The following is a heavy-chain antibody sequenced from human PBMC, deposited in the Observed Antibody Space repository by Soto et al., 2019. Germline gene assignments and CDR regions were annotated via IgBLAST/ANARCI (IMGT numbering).Heavy chain of an antibody. CDR3: ARERMAYSSGWYSYFDY. D-gene: IGHD6-19*01. CDR1: GGTFSSYA. CDR2: IIPIFGTA. V-gene: IGHV1-69*01. J-gene: IGHJ4*02. Sequence: QVQLVQSGAEVKKPGSSVKVSCKASGGTFSSYAISWVRQAPGQGLEWMGGIIPIFGTANYAQKVQGRVTITADESTSTAYMELSSLRSEDTAVYYCARERMAYSSGWYSYFDYWGQGTLVTVSS.